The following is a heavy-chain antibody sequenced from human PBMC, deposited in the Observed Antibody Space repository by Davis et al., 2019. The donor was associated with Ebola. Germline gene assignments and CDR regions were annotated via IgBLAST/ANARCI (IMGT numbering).Heavy chain of an antibody. J-gene: IGHJ4*02. CDR2: INSDGSST. Sequence: HTGGSLRLSCAASGFTFSSYDMHWVRQAPGKGLVWVSRINSDGSSTSYADSVKGRFTISRDNAKNTLYLQMNSLRAEDTAVYYCARELRVRVGIDYWGQGTLVTVSS. CDR1: GFTFSSYD. V-gene: IGHV3-74*01. CDR3: ARELRVRVGIDY. D-gene: IGHD3-16*01.